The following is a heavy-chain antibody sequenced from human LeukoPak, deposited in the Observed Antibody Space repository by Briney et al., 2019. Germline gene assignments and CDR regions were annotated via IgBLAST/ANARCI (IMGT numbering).Heavy chain of an antibody. Sequence: SETLSLTSAVYGGSFSGYYWSWIRQPPGKGLEWIGEINHSGSTNYNPSPKSRATISVDTSKNQFSLKLSSVTAADTAVYYCARGQVGSSNYYYYYMDVWGKGTRVSVSS. J-gene: IGHJ6*03. CDR2: INHSGST. CDR3: ARGQVGSSNYYYYYMDV. CDR1: GGSFSGYY. D-gene: IGHD2-2*03. V-gene: IGHV4-34*01.